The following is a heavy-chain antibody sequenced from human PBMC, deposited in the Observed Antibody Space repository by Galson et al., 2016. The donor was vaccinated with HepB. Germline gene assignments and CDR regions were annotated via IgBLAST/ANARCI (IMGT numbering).Heavy chain of an antibody. D-gene: IGHD4-11*01. CDR2: ISTSGGST. J-gene: IGHJ4*02. CDR3: AKGTTRLGDN. CDR1: GFAFSAYG. Sequence: SLRLSCAASGFAFSAYGMTWVRQAPRKGLEWVAAISTSGGSTDYADSVRGRFTISRDNSKNMLYLQMNSLRAEDSALYYCAKGTTRLGDNWGQGILVTVSS. V-gene: IGHV3-23*01.